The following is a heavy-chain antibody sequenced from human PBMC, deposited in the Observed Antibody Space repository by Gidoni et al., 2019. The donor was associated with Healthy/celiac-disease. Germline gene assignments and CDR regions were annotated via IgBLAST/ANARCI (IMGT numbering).Heavy chain of an antibody. D-gene: IGHD6-19*01. CDR2: INHSGST. V-gene: IGHV4-34*01. Sequence: QVQLQQWGAGLLKPSETLSLTCAVYGGSFSGYYWSWIRQPPGKGLEWIGEINHSGSTNYNPSLKSRVTISVDTSKNQFSLKLSSVTAADTAVYYCARATRVAGVLSNWGQGTLVTVSS. CDR3: ARATRVAGVLSN. CDR1: GGSFSGYY. J-gene: IGHJ4*02.